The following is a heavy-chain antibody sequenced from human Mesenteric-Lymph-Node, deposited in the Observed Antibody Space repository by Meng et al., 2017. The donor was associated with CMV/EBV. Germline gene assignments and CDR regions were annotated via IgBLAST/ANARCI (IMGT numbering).Heavy chain of an antibody. J-gene: IGHJ6*02. CDR3: ARDHSRSVVTPDRYYGMDV. D-gene: IGHD4-23*01. V-gene: IGHV3-23*01. CDR2: ISGSGAGT. Sequence: AGSLRLSCTASGFTFSSYAMKCVRQAPGKGLEWVSAISGSGAGTYYSGSVKGRFTISRDSSKSTLYLQMNSLKAGDTAVYYCARDHSRSVVTPDRYYGMDVWGQGTTVTVSS. CDR1: GFTFSSYA.